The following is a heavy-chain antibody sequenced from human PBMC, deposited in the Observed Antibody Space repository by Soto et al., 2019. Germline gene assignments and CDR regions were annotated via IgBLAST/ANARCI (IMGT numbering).Heavy chain of an antibody. V-gene: IGHV1-18*01. CDR2: ISAYNYNT. Sequence: ASVKVSCKASGYTFTSYGISWVRQAPGQGLEWMGWISAYNYNTNYAQKLQGRVTMTTDTFTSTAYMEVRSLRSDDTAVYYCARAGGRNFYYGMDAWGQGTTVTVSS. CDR3: ARAGGRNFYYGMDA. D-gene: IGHD2-8*02. J-gene: IGHJ6*02. CDR1: GYTFTSYG.